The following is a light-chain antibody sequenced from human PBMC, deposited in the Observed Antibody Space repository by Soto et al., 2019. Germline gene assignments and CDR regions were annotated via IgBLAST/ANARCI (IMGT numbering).Light chain of an antibody. Sequence: DIQMTQSPSSLSASVGDRVTITCRASQGISGYLAWYQQQPGKVPKLLIYVASTLQSGVPSRFSGSASGTDFTLTISSLQHEDVATYYCQKYNSATLTFGPGTKVDLK. CDR3: QKYNSATLT. V-gene: IGKV1-27*01. CDR2: VAS. J-gene: IGKJ3*01. CDR1: QGISGY.